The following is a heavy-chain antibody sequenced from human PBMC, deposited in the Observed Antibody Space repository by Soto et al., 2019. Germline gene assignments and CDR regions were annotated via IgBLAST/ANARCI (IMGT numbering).Heavy chain of an antibody. V-gene: IGHV4-39*07. CDR1: GGSINSRSYS. D-gene: IGHD3-3*01. Sequence: SETLSLTCSVSGGSINSRSYSWVWIRQPPGKGLEWIGTFYNNENPNYNPSLKSRVTISVDTSKNQFSLKLSSVTAADTAVYYCARYYDFWSGLNWFDPRGQGTLVTVSS. J-gene: IGHJ5*02. CDR3: ARYYDFWSGLNWFDP. CDR2: FYNNENP.